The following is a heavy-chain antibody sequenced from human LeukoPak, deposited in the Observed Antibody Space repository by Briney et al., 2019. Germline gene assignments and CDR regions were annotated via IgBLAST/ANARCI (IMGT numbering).Heavy chain of an antibody. Sequence: ASVKVSCKASGGTFSSYAISWVRQAPGQGLERMGGIIPIFGTANYAQKFQGRVTITTDESTSTAYMELSSLRSEDTAVYYCARGWLQGLGYYFDYWGQGTLVTVSS. D-gene: IGHD5-24*01. J-gene: IGHJ4*02. CDR1: GGTFSSYA. CDR2: IIPIFGTA. CDR3: ARGWLQGLGYYFDY. V-gene: IGHV1-69*05.